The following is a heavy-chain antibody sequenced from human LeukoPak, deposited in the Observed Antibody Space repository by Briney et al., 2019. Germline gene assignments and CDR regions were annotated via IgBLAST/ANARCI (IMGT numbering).Heavy chain of an antibody. V-gene: IGHV1-2*06. Sequence: ASVKVSCKASGYTFTDYYMHWVQQAPGQGLEWMGRINSNSGGTNYAQKFQGRVTMTKDTSISTAYLELSRLKSDDTAVYYCASPPVHYYDSSGYYDAFDIWGQGTMVTVST. CDR1: GYTFTDYY. CDR2: INSNSGGT. D-gene: IGHD3-22*01. CDR3: ASPPVHYYDSSGYYDAFDI. J-gene: IGHJ3*02.